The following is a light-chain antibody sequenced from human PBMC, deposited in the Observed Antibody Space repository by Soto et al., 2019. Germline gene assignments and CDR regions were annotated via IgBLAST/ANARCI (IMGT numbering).Light chain of an antibody. V-gene: IGKV3-20*01. CDR3: QQYGSTPPT. J-gene: IGKJ2*01. CDR2: DAA. Sequence: EIVLTQSPGTLYLSPGERATLSCRASQSLSSPYFAWYQQKPGQTLRLLIYDAANRAPGIPDRFSGSGSGTDFTLAITRREPEDFAVYYCQQYGSTPPTFGQGTKLEIK. CDR1: QSLSSPY.